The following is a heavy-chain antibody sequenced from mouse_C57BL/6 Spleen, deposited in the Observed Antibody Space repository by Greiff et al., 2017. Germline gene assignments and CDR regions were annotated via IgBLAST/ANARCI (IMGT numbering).Heavy chain of an antibody. D-gene: IGHD2-1*01. J-gene: IGHJ1*03. Sequence: QVQLQQSGAELVRPGTSVKVSCKASGYAFTNYLIEWVKQRPGQSLEWIGVINPGSGGTNYNEKFKGKATLTADKSSSTAYMQLSSLTSEDSAVYFCAKSYGNSGYCDIDVWGTGTTVTVSS. CDR2: INPGSGGT. CDR1: GYAFTNYL. V-gene: IGHV1-54*01. CDR3: AKSYGNSGYCDIDV.